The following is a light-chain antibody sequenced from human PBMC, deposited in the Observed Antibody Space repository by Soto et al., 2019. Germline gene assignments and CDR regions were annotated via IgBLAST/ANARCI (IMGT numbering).Light chain of an antibody. V-gene: IGLV2-8*01. J-gene: IGLJ1*01. CDR2: EVN. CDR3: SSYAGSNNYV. CDR1: SSDVGGYNY. Sequence: QSVLTQPPSASGSPGQSVTISCTGTSSDVGGYNYVSWYQQHPGKAPKLMIYEVNQRPSGVPDRFSGSKSGNTASLTVSGLQAEDEADYYCSSYAGSNNYVFGTGTKVTV.